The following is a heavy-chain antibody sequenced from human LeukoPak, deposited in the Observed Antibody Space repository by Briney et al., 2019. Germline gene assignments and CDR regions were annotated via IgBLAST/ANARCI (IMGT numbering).Heavy chain of an antibody. CDR1: GLTFNNYW. CDR3: AKDDDWGRYKH. J-gene: IGHJ1*01. Sequence: GGSLRLSCAASGLTFNNYWMNWVRQAPGKGLEWVSGISPSGGITYYTDSVKGRFTISRDNSKNTQSLQMNSLRAEDTAVYYCAKDDDWGRYKHWGQGTLVTVSS. CDR2: ISPSGGIT. D-gene: IGHD3-16*01. V-gene: IGHV3-23*01.